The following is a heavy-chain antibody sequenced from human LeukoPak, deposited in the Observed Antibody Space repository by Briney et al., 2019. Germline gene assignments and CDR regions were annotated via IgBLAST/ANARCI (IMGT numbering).Heavy chain of an antibody. J-gene: IGHJ4*02. Sequence: ASVKVSCKASGYTFTTYYVHWVRQAPGQGLEWMGIINPSGGSTTYAQKFRGRLTMTRDMSTSTVYMELSSLRYEDTAVYYCARGSRPVYNLLTGKRYFDYWGQGTLLTASS. CDR1: GYTFTTYY. CDR3: ARGSRPVYNLLTGKRYFDY. CDR2: INPSGGST. D-gene: IGHD3-9*01. V-gene: IGHV1-46*01.